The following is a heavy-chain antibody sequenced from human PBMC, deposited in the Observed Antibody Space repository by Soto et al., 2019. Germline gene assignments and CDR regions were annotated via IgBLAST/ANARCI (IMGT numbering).Heavy chain of an antibody. CDR1: GFSLSNGRMG. CDR3: ARMDGDYNYYGLDV. J-gene: IGHJ6*02. V-gene: IGHV2-26*02. CDR2: FFSDFER. D-gene: IGHD3-10*01. Sequence: QVTLKESGPVLVKPTETLTLTCTVSGFSLSNGRMGVSWIRQPPGKPLEWLAHFFSDFERSYSASMQSRLTLSTDTSGSQVVLTMTNMDPVDTATYYCARMDGDYNYYGLDVWGQGTTVTVSS.